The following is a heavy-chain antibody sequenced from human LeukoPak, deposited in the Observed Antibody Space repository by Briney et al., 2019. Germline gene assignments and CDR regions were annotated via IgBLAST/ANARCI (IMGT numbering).Heavy chain of an antibody. CDR2: ISWNSGSI. J-gene: IGHJ4*02. V-gene: IGHV3-9*01. CDR3: AKEDYDGCSY. D-gene: IGHD3-22*01. Sequence: SGGSLRLSCAASGFTFDDYAMHWVRQAPGKGLEWVSGISWNSGSIGYADSVKGRFTISRDNAKNSLYLQMNSLRAEDTALYYCAKEDYDGCSYWGQGTLITVSS. CDR1: GFTFDDYA.